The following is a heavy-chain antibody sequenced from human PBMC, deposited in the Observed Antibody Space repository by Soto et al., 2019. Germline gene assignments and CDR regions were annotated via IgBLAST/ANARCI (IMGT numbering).Heavy chain of an antibody. Sequence: SETLSLTCTVSGGSISSGGYYWSWIRQHPGKGLEWIGYIYYSGSTYYNPSLKSRVTISVDTSKNQFSLKLSSVTAADTAVYYCARGRPYDSSGTQLDPWGQGTLVTVSS. J-gene: IGHJ5*02. CDR2: IYYSGST. CDR3: ARGRPYDSSGTQLDP. D-gene: IGHD3-22*01. CDR1: GGSISSGGYY. V-gene: IGHV4-31*03.